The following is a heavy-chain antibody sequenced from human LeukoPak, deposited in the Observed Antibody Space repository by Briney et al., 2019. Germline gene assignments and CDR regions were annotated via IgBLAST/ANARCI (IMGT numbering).Heavy chain of an antibody. CDR1: GGSISSGDYY. Sequence: SETLSLTCTVSGGSISSGDYYWSWIRQPPGKGLEWIGYIYYSGSTYYNPSLKSRVTISVDTSKNQFSLELSSVTAADTAVYYCARDANYDFWSGYYSWFDPWGQGTLVTVSS. D-gene: IGHD3-3*01. CDR2: IYYSGST. CDR3: ARDANYDFWSGYYSWFDP. V-gene: IGHV4-30-4*01. J-gene: IGHJ5*02.